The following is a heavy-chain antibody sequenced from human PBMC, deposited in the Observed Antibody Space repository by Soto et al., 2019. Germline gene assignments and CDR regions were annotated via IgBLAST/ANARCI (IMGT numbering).Heavy chain of an antibody. V-gene: IGHV3-9*01. CDR2: IKWNGDVI. Sequence: EVQLVEPGGDLVQPGRSLRLSCAASGFTFRDYAMHWVRRAPGKGLEWVSGIKWNGDVIGYADSVKGRFTISRDNAKNSLYLQMNSLRGEDTALYYCAKDIRLYDYGMDVWGQGTTVTVSS. J-gene: IGHJ6*02. CDR1: GFTFRDYA. CDR3: AKDIRLYDYGMDV. D-gene: IGHD3-16*01.